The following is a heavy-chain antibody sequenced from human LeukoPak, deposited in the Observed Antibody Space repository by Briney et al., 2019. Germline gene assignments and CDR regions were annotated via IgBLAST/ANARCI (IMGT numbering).Heavy chain of an antibody. CDR1: GGTFSSYD. CDR3: ARSMGDYYDSSGFDY. D-gene: IGHD3-22*01. CDR2: IIPIFGTA. Sequence: GASVKVSCKASGGTFSSYDISWVRQAPGQGLEWMGGIIPIFGTANYAQKFQGRVTITADESTSTAYMELSSLRSEDTAVYYCARSMGDYYDSSGFDYWGQGTLVTVSS. V-gene: IGHV1-69*13. J-gene: IGHJ4*02.